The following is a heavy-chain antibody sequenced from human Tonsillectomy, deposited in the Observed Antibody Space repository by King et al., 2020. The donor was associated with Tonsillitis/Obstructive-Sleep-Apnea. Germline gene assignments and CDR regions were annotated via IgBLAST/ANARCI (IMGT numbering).Heavy chain of an antibody. D-gene: IGHD5-12*01. CDR3: ARGDVDIITTEFGQTRQPNWFDP. J-gene: IGHJ5*02. CDR2: IYPGDSDT. V-gene: IGHV5-51*01. Sequence: VQLVESGAEVKKTGEFLQISCKGSGYSFASYYIAWVRQMPGKGLEWLGIIYPGDSDTRYSPSFQGQVTISADKSISTAYLQWSSLQASDTAMYYCARGDVDIITTEFGQTRQPNWFDPWGQGTLVTVSS. CDR1: GYSFASYY.